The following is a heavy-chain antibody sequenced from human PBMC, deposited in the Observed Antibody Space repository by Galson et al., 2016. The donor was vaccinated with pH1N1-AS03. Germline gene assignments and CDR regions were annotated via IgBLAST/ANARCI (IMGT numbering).Heavy chain of an antibody. J-gene: IGHJ4*02. D-gene: IGHD3-16*01. Sequence: SLRLSCAASGFTFSSYWMHWVRHLPGKGLVWVSGIDSDGSNTYYADSVRGRFTISRDNAKNTLYLQMNSLRAEDTALYYCADPLVLPWGQGTLITVSS. CDR2: IDSDGSNT. V-gene: IGHV3-74*01. CDR1: GFTFSSYW. CDR3: ADPLVLP.